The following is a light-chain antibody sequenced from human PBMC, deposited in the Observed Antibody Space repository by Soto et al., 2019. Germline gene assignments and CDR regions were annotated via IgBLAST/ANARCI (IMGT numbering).Light chain of an antibody. CDR3: QQFNKWPPV. J-gene: IGKJ3*01. Sequence: ETVLTQSPGTLSLSPGERATLSCRATQSVNNDYLAWYQQRPGLAPRLLIYGASNRATGIPARFSGSGSGTEFTLIISSLQSDDFAVYYCQQFNKWPPVFGPGTKVDIK. V-gene: IGKV3-15*01. CDR2: GAS. CDR1: QSVNND.